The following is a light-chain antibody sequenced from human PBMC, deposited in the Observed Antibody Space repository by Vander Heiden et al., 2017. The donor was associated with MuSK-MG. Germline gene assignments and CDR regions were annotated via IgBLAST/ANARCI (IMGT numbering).Light chain of an antibody. CDR2: WAS. V-gene: IGKV4-1*01. J-gene: IGKJ3*01. CDR1: QGVLYSSNNKNY. CDR3: QQYYSTPPA. Sequence: DIVMTQSPDSLAVSLGERATINCKASQGVLYSSNNKNYLAWYQQKPGQPPKLLIYWASTRESGVPDRSSGSGSGTDFTLTISSLQAEDVAVYYCQQYYSTPPAFGPGTKVDIK.